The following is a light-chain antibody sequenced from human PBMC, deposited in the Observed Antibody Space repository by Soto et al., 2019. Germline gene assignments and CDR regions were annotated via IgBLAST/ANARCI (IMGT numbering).Light chain of an antibody. J-gene: IGLJ1*01. V-gene: IGLV2-14*01. CDR2: DVS. CDR1: SSDVGGYNY. Sequence: QSVLNQPASVSGSPGQSITISCTGTSSDVGGYNYVSWYQQRPGKAPKLMIYDVSNRPSGVSNRFSGSESGNTASLTISGLQAEDEADYYCCSYTSSSTFVFGSGTKLTVL. CDR3: CSYTSSSTFV.